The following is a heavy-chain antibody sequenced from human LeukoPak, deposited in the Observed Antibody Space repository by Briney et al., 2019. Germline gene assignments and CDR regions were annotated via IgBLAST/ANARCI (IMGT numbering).Heavy chain of an antibody. CDR2: IYYSGST. CDR1: GGSISSGDYY. D-gene: IGHD3-10*01. CDR3: ARETLGPLFDY. V-gene: IGHV4-30-4*01. Sequence: SETLSLTCTVSGGSISSGDYYWSWIRQPPGKGLEWIGYIYYSGSTYYNPSLKSRVTISVDTSKNQFSLKLSSVTAADTAVYYCARETLGPLFDYWGQGTLVSVSS. J-gene: IGHJ4*02.